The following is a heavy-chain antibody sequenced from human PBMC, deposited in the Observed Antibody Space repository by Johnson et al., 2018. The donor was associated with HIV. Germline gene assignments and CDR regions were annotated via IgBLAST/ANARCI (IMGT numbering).Heavy chain of an antibody. CDR3: ARDNIVLMVGGAFDI. J-gene: IGHJ3*02. Sequence: QMQLVESGGGLVQPGGSLRLSCAASGFTFSSYAMHWVRQAPGKGLEWVAVISYDGSDKYYADSVKGRFPISRDNSKNTLYLQMNSLRAEDTAVYYCARDNIVLMVGGAFDIWGQGTMVTVSS. CDR1: GFTFSSYA. V-gene: IGHV3-30*04. CDR2: ISYDGSDK. D-gene: IGHD2-8*01.